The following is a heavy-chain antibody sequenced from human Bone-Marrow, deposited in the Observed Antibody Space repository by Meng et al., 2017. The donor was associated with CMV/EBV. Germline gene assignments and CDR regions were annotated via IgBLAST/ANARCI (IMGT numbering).Heavy chain of an antibody. CDR1: GGTFSSYA. Sequence: SVKVSCKASGGTFSSYAISWVRQAPGQGLEWMGGIIPIFGTANYAQKFQGRVTITTDESTSTAYMELSSLRSEDTAVYYCAREGYCTNGVCYRGDLDYWGQGTLVTVSS. J-gene: IGHJ4*02. CDR2: IIPIFGTA. D-gene: IGHD2-8*01. CDR3: AREGYCTNGVCYRGDLDY. V-gene: IGHV1-69*05.